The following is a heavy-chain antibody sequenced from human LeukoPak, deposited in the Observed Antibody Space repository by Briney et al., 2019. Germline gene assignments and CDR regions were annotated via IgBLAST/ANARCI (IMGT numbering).Heavy chain of an antibody. CDR2: ISNDGSNK. CDR1: GFTFGDYA. CDR3: AKGATFGGYGGYDHCDY. D-gene: IGHD5-12*01. J-gene: IGHJ4*02. Sequence: GGSLRLSCTVSGFTFGDYAMTWVRQAPGKGLEWVAVISNDGSNKYYVDSVKGRFTISRDNSKNTLYLQMNSLRAEDTAVYYCAKGATFGGYGGYDHCDYWGQGTLVTVSS. V-gene: IGHV3-30-3*02.